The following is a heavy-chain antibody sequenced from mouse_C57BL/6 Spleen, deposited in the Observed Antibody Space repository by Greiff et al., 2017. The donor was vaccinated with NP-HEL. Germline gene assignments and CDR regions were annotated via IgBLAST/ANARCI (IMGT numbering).Heavy chain of an antibody. Sequence: EVQLQQSGPELVKPGASVKISCKASGYTFTDYYMNWVKQSHGKSLEWIGDINPNNGGTSYNQKFKGKATLTVDKSSSTAYMELRSLTSEDSAVYYCARGGLYSPSYWGQGTTLTVSS. V-gene: IGHV1-26*01. J-gene: IGHJ2*01. CDR2: INPNNGGT. CDR3: ARGGLYSPSY. CDR1: GYTFTDYY. D-gene: IGHD2-12*01.